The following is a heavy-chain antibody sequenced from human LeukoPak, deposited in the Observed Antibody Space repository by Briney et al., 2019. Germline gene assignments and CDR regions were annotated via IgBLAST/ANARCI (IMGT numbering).Heavy chain of an antibody. V-gene: IGHV1-8*01. CDR3: ARDLRGYERGRGSYYFDY. Sequence: ASVKVSCKASGYTFTSYDINWVRQATGQGLEWMGWMNPNSGNTGYAQKFQGRVTMTRNTSISTAYMELSSLRSGDTAVYYCARDLRGYERGRGSYYFDYWGQGTLVTVSS. CDR1: GYTFTSYD. D-gene: IGHD5-12*01. CDR2: MNPNSGNT. J-gene: IGHJ4*02.